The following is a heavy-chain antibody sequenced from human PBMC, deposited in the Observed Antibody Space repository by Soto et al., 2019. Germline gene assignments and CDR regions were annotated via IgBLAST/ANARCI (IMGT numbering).Heavy chain of an antibody. D-gene: IGHD3-3*01. CDR3: AKDSMRNYDFWSGYDN. CDR1: GFTFSSYA. V-gene: IGHV3-23*01. CDR2: ISGSGGST. Sequence: EVQLLESGGGLVQPGGSLRLSCAASGFTFSSYAMSWVRQAPGKGLEWVSAISGSGGSTYYADSVKGRFTISRDNSKNTLYLQMNSLRAEDTAVYYCAKDSMRNYDFWSGYDNWGQGTLVTVSS. J-gene: IGHJ4*02.